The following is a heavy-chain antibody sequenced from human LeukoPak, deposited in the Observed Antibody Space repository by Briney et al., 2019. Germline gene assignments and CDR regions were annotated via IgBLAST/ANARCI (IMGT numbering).Heavy chain of an antibody. J-gene: IGHJ5*02. CDR3: ERAGLVGATTVFGWFDP. CDR2: INPNAVEP. V-gene: IGHV7-4-1*02. Sequence: ASVKVSCKATGYTFTTYAINWVRQTPGQGLEWMGWINPNAVEPRYAQAFTGRFVFSLDTSVSKAYLQISSIKAEDTAVYYCERAGLVGATTVFGWFDPWGQGTLVTVSS. CDR1: GYTFTTYA. D-gene: IGHD1-26*01.